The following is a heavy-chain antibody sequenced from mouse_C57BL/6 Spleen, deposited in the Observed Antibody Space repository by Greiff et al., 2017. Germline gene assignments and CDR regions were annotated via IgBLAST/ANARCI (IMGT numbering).Heavy chain of an antibody. CDR2: ISDGGSYT. CDR1: GFTFSSYA. CDR3: ARDRFYDGYYVVFAY. D-gene: IGHD2-3*01. J-gene: IGHJ3*01. V-gene: IGHV5-4*01. Sequence: EVQLVESGGGLVKPGGSLKLSCAASGFTFSSYAMSWVRQTPEKRLEWVATISDGGSYTYSPDNVKGRFTISRDNAKNNLYLQMSHLKSEDTAMYYCARDRFYDGYYVVFAYWGQGTLVTVSA.